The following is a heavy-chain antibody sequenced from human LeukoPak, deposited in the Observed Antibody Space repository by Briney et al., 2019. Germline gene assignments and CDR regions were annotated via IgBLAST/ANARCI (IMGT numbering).Heavy chain of an antibody. CDR2: IKGDGSER. D-gene: IGHD3-3*01. Sequence: PGGSLRLSCAASGFAFSNYWMHWVRQAPGRGLEWVANIKGDGSERYHVDSVKGRFTTSRDNAKNTLFLQMNSLRAEDTAVYYCTRDFDFSSAIWGQGTLVTVSS. J-gene: IGHJ4*02. CDR1: GFAFSNYW. V-gene: IGHV3-7*01. CDR3: TRDFDFSSAI.